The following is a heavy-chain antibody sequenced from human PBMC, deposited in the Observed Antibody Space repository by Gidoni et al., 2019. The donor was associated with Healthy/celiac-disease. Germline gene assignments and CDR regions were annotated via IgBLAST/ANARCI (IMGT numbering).Heavy chain of an antibody. CDR2: ISYDGSNK. V-gene: IGHV3-30*04. Sequence: VQLGDSGGGVVQPGRSLGVSCAAYGVTFRSYAMHWVRQAPCKGLQWVAVISYDGSNKDDADSLKVRFTISRDNSKNTLYLQMNSLRAEDTAVYYWARAVTIYYYYYGMDVWGQGTTVTVSS. D-gene: IGHD4-17*01. J-gene: IGHJ6*02. CDR1: GVTFRSYA. CDR3: ARAVTIYYYYYGMDV.